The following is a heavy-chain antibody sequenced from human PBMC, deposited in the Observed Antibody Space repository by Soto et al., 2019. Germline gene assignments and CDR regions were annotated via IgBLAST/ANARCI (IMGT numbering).Heavy chain of an antibody. D-gene: IGHD2-21*02. J-gene: IGHJ3*02. Sequence: GESLKISCKGSGYSFTSYWIGWVRQMPGKGLEWMGIIYPGDSDTRYSPSFQGHVTISADKSISTAYLQWSSLKASDTAMYYCARHRGGDCYEGGASAFNIWGQGTMVTVSS. CDR3: ARHRGGDCYEGGASAFNI. CDR1: GYSFTSYW. CDR2: IYPGDSDT. V-gene: IGHV5-51*01.